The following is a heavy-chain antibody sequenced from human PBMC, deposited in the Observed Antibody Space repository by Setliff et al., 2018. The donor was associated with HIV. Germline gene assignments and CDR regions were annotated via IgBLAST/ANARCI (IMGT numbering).Heavy chain of an antibody. CDR2: INPNSGAT. V-gene: IGHV1-2*02. CDR1: GYSFSGYY. CDR3: AVASIVSTARWNH. J-gene: IGHJ5*02. D-gene: IGHD1-26*01. Sequence: ASVKVSCKASGYSFSGYYLHWVRRAPGQGLEWMGWINPNSGATNYAQNFQGRVTMTRDTSISTAYMDLSSRTSDDTAVYYCAVASIVSTARWNHWGRGTLVTVSS.